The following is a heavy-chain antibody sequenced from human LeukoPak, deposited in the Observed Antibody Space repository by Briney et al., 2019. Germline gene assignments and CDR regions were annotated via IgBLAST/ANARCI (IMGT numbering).Heavy chain of an antibody. CDR2: IYWDDDE. J-gene: IGHJ4*02. D-gene: IGHD3-16*01. CDR1: GFSLRTTEVG. CDR3: SRKRERGLPFDY. Sequence: ESGPTLVKPTQTLTLTCTFSGFSLRTTEVGVGWFRQPPGKALEWLALIYWDDDERYSPSLKSRLTITKDTFKNQVVLTITNMDPVDTATYYCSRKRERGLPFDYWGQGTLVTVSS. V-gene: IGHV2-5*02.